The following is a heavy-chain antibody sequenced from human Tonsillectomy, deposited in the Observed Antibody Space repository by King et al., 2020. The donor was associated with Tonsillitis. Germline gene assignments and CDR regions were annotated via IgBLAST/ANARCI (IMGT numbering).Heavy chain of an antibody. CDR2: IRSTNGNT. J-gene: IGHJ3*02. V-gene: IGHV3-21*06. CDR3: AREEAATDAFDI. D-gene: IGHD2-15*01. Sequence: VQLVESGGGLVKPGGSLRLSCAASGFTFNSYTMIWVRQAPGKGLEWVSSIRSTNGNTYYAESVKGRFTISRDNAKNSLYLQMNSLRAEDTAVYYCAREEAATDAFDIWGQGTMVTVSS. CDR1: GFTFNSYT.